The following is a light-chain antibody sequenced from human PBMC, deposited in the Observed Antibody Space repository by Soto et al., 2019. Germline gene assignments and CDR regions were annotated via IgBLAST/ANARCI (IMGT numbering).Light chain of an antibody. V-gene: IGKV1-5*01. CDR1: QNIVTW. Sequence: DLQMTQSPSTLSASVGDRVTITCRASQNIVTWLAWYQQKQGRAPKVLIYDASILATGVPSRFSGSGSGTEFTLTISGLQPDDFATYYCLQYNSQLRTFGLGTKLEIK. CDR2: DAS. CDR3: LQYNSQLRT. J-gene: IGKJ2*01.